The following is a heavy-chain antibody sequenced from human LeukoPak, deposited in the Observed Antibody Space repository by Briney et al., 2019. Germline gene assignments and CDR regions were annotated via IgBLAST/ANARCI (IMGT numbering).Heavy chain of an antibody. Sequence: GGSLRLSCAASGFTFRTYWMSWVRQAPGKGLEWVANIKEDGSEKHYVGSVNGRFIISRDNDRNSLYLQMNSLRADDTAVYYCAKGGHLDDWGQGTLVTVSS. CDR1: GFTFRTYW. V-gene: IGHV3-7*01. CDR2: IKEDGSEK. J-gene: IGHJ4*02. CDR3: AKGGHLDD.